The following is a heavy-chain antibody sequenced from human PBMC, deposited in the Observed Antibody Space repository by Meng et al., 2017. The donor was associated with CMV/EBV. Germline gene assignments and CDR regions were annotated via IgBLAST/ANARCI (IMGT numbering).Heavy chain of an antibody. CDR3: ARGGGCSSTSCRTRGWFDP. Sequence: SVKVSCKASGGTFSSYAISWVRQAPGQGLEWMGGIIPIFGTANYAQKFQGRVTITTDESTGTAYMELSSLRSEDTAVYYCARGGGCSSTSCRTRGWFDPWGQGTLVTVSS. J-gene: IGHJ5*02. CDR2: IIPIFGTA. D-gene: IGHD2-2*01. CDR1: GGTFSSYA. V-gene: IGHV1-69*05.